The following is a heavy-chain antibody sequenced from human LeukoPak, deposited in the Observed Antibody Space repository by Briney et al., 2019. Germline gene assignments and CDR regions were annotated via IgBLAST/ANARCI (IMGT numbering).Heavy chain of an antibody. Sequence: PGGSLRLSCAASGFTFSRYEMNWVRQAPGKGLEWVSYISRSGDTIYFADSVKGRFTISRDNSKNTLYLQMNSLRAEDTAVYYCAKDQFLKGQYYYDSSGYLFDYWGQGTLVTVSS. V-gene: IGHV3-48*03. CDR3: AKDQFLKGQYYYDSSGYLFDY. J-gene: IGHJ4*02. CDR1: GFTFSRYE. D-gene: IGHD3-22*01. CDR2: ISRSGDTI.